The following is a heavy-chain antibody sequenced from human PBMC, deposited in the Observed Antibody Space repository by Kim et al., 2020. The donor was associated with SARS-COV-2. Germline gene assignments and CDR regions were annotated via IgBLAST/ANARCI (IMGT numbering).Heavy chain of an antibody. CDR2: ISYGGSNK. CDR1: GFTFSSYG. Sequence: GGSLRLSCAASGFTFSSYGMHWVRQAPGKGLEWVAVISYGGSNKYYADSVKGRFTISRDNSKNTLYLQMNSLRAEDTAVYYCAKGGSSWYGSLGYFDYWGQGTLVTVSS. J-gene: IGHJ4*02. V-gene: IGHV3-30*18. D-gene: IGHD6-13*01. CDR3: AKGGSSWYGSLGYFDY.